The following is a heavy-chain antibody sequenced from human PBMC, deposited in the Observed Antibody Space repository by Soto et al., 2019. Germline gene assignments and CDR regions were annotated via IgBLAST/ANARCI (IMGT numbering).Heavy chain of an antibody. CDR3: ARRSRWYYYGTASYYNLWLDP. CDR1: GDSISNTAYY. J-gene: IGHJ5*02. Sequence: QVQLQESGPGLVKPSETLSLTCTVSGDSISNTAYYWGWIRQPPGKGLEWIGDIYHSGSTYYNPSLKSRVTISVYTSKNRFSLKLRSVTAADTAVYYCARRSRWYYYGTASYYNLWLDPWGQGTLVTVSS. D-gene: IGHD3-10*01. V-gene: IGHV4-39*01. CDR2: IYHSGST.